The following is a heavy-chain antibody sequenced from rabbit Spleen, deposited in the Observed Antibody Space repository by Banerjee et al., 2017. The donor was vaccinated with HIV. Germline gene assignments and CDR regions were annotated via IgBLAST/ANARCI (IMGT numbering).Heavy chain of an antibody. CDR3: ARAIVPWLGLTRLDL. V-gene: IGHV1S47*01. J-gene: IGHJ3*01. Sequence: EQLEESGGGLVKPEGSLTLTCKASGFDFSNYGVTWVRQAPGKGLEWIGYFDPVFGGTYYASWVNGQFTISSHNAQNTLYLQLNSLTAADTATYFCARAIVPWLGLTRLDLWGQGTLVTVS. D-gene: IGHD4-1*01. CDR2: FDPVFGGT. CDR1: GFDFSNYG.